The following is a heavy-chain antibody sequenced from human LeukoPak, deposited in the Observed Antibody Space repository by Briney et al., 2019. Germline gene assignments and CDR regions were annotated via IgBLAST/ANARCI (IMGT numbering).Heavy chain of an antibody. CDR1: GFTFSSYS. D-gene: IGHD4-17*01. J-gene: IGHJ3*02. V-gene: IGHV3-21*01. Sequence: GGSLRLSCAASGFTFSSYSMNWVRQAPGKGLEWVSSISSSSSYIYYADSVKGRFTISRDNAKNSLYLQMNSLRAEDTAVYYCARGIPYGDYDAFDIWGQGTMVTVSS. CDR2: ISSSSSYI. CDR3: ARGIPYGDYDAFDI.